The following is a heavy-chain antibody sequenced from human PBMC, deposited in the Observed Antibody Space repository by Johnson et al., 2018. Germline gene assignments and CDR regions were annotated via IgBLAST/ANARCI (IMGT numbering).Heavy chain of an antibody. CDR3: ARDKKGAVPSRSGWYLSSRVATWYYYGMDV. CDR1: GFTVSSNY. J-gene: IGHJ6*02. CDR2: IYSGGST. V-gene: IGHV3-53*01. Sequence: VQLVESGGGLIQPGGSLRLSCAASGFTVSSNYMSWVRQAPGQGLEWVSVIYSGGSTYSADSVKGRFTISRENSKNTLYLQMNSLRAEEPAVYYLARDKKGAVPSRSGWYLSSRVATWYYYGMDVWGQGTTVTVSS. D-gene: IGHD6-19*01.